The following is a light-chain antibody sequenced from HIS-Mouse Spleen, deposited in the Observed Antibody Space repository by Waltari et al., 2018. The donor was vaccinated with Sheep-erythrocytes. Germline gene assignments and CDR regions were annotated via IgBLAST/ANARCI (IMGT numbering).Light chain of an antibody. CDR1: SRDVGRYNL. Sequence: QSALTQPASVSGSPGQSITISSTGTSRDVGRYNLFSWYQQHPGKAPKLMIYEGSKRPSGVSNRFSGSKSGNTAALTISGLQAEDEADYYCCSYAGSSTPWVFGGGTKLTVL. J-gene: IGLJ3*02. CDR3: CSYAGSSTPWV. V-gene: IGLV2-23*01. CDR2: EGS.